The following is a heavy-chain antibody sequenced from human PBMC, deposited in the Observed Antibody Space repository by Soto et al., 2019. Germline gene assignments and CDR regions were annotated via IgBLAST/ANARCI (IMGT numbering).Heavy chain of an antibody. CDR1: GGSFSGYY. CDR3: SRSMGVVVTVVHYYYYGMDV. D-gene: IGHD2-21*02. Sequence: SETLSLTCAVYGGSFSGYYWSWIRQPPGKGLEWIGEINHSGSTNYNPSLKSRVTISVDTSKNQFSLKLSFVTAADTAVYYCSRSMGVVVTVVHYYYYGMDVWGKGTTVT. J-gene: IGHJ6*04. CDR2: INHSGST. V-gene: IGHV4-34*01.